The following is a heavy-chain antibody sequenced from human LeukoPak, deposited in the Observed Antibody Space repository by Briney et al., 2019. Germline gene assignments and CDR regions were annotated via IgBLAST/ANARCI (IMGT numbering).Heavy chain of an antibody. Sequence: ASVKVSCKASGGTFSSYAISWVRQAPGQGLEWMGGIIPIFGTANYAQKFQGRVTITADKSTSTAYMELSSLRSEDTAVYYCARDLRYCSGGSCPPGYWGQGTLVTVSS. CDR2: IIPIFGTA. J-gene: IGHJ4*02. D-gene: IGHD2-15*01. CDR3: ARDLRYCSGGSCPPGY. V-gene: IGHV1-69*06. CDR1: GGTFSSYA.